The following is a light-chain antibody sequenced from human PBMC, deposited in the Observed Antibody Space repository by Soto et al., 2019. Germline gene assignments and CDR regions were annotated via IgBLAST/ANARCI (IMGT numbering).Light chain of an antibody. Sequence: AIRMTQSPSSLSASTGDRVTITCRASQGISSYLAWDQQKPGKAPKLLIYAASTLQSGVPSRFSGSGSGTDFNLTISCLQSEDFATYDCQQYYSYALTVGGANKVEIK. CDR1: QGISSY. J-gene: IGKJ4*01. V-gene: IGKV1-8*01. CDR3: QQYYSYALT. CDR2: AAS.